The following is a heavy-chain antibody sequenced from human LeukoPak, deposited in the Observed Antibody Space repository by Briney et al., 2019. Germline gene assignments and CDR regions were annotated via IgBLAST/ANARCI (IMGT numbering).Heavy chain of an antibody. Sequence: ASVKVSCKASGYTFTGYYMHWVRQAPGQGLEWMGWINPNSGGTNYAQKFQGRVTMTRDTSISTAYMELSRLRSDDTAVYYCACSQGGIAVAGTLDYWGQGTLVTVSS. CDR1: GYTFTGYY. CDR2: INPNSGGT. V-gene: IGHV1-2*02. D-gene: IGHD6-19*01. CDR3: ACSQGGIAVAGTLDY. J-gene: IGHJ4*02.